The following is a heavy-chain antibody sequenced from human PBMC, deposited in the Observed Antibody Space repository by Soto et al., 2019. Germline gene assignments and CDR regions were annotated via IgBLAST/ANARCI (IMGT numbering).Heavy chain of an antibody. J-gene: IGHJ4*02. Sequence: SETLSLTCAVYGGSFSGYYWSWIRQPPGKGLEWIGEINHSGSTNYNPSLKSRVTISVDTSKNQFSLKLGSVTAADTAVYYCARGEGVVVAATPDYYFDYWGKGTLVTVSS. CDR1: GGSFSGYY. V-gene: IGHV4-34*01. CDR2: INHSGST. CDR3: ARGEGVVVAATPDYYFDY. D-gene: IGHD2-15*01.